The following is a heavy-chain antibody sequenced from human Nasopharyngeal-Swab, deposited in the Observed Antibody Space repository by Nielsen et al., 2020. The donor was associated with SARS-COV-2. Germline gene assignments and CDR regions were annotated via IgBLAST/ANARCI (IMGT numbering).Heavy chain of an antibody. CDR3: AKVYGGSEFDP. CDR1: GFPFRSYG. CDR2: ISYDGSNK. J-gene: IGHJ5*02. Sequence: GASLKISCAASGFPFRSYGMHWVRQAPGKGLEWVALISYDGSNKCYADSVKGRFTISRDNSKNTLYLQMNSLRAEDTAVYYCAKVYGGSEFDPWGQGTLVTVSS. D-gene: IGHD4-23*01. V-gene: IGHV3-30*18.